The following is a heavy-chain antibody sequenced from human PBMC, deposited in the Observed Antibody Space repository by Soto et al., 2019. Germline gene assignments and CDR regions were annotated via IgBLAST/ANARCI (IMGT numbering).Heavy chain of an antibody. Sequence: SQTLSLTCAISGDSVSSNSATWDWIRQSPSRGLEWLGRTYYSSKCSNDYAVSVKGRITINPDTSNNQFSLHLNSVTPDDTAGYYCARLIGNSWLDSWGQGTLVTSPQ. J-gene: IGHJ5*01. CDR3: ARLIGNSWLDS. D-gene: IGHD3-16*01. CDR2: TYYSSKCSN. V-gene: IGHV6-1*01. CDR1: GDSVSSNSAT.